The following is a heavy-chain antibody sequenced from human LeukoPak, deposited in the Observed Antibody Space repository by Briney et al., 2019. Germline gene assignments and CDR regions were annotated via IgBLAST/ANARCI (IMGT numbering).Heavy chain of an antibody. CDR1: GYTFTSYY. CDR2: INPSGGST. Sequence: ASVKVSCKASGYTFTSYYMHWVRQAPGQGLEWMGIINPSGGSTSYAQKFQGRVTMTEDTSTDTAYMELSSLRSEDTAVYYCSTDGGIAAAGSLDAFDIWGQGTMVTVSS. D-gene: IGHD6-13*01. J-gene: IGHJ3*02. CDR3: STDGGIAAAGSLDAFDI. V-gene: IGHV1-46*01.